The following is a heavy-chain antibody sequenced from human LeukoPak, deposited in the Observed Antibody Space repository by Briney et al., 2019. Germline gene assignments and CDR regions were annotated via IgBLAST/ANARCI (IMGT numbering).Heavy chain of an antibody. V-gene: IGHV3-53*01. CDR2: IFPSGGEI. CDR3: ARCGDGLPCDFDN. Sequence: ETLSLTCAVYGGSFSGYYWSWVRQPPGKGLEWVSSIFPSGGEIHYADSVRGRFTISRDNSKSTLSLQMNSLRAEDTAIYYCARCGDGLPCDFDNWGQGTLVTVSS. J-gene: IGHJ4*02. D-gene: IGHD3-10*01. CDR1: GGSFSGYY.